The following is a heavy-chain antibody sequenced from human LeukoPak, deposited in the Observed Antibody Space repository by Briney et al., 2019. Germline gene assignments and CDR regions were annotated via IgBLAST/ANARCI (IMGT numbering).Heavy chain of an antibody. CDR3: ARGPLDSADYSFDY. Sequence: SETLSLTCNVSGGSINNHHWSWIRQPPGKRLEWIAYVAYTGSAVYNPSLKSRVTISVDTSKNQFSLKLKSVTAADTAVYYCARGPLDSADYSFDYWGQGALVTTSS. CDR2: VAYTGSA. CDR1: GGSINNHH. V-gene: IGHV4-59*11. J-gene: IGHJ4*02. D-gene: IGHD3-22*01.